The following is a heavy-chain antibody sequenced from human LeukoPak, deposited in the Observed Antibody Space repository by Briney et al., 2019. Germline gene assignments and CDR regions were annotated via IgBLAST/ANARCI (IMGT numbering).Heavy chain of an antibody. D-gene: IGHD1-14*01. J-gene: IGHJ3*02. V-gene: IGHV3-23*01. Sequence: GGSLRLSCAASGFTFSSYAMSWVRQAPGKGLEWVSAIGGGGATTYYADSVKGRFAISRDNSKNTLYMQMNSLRAEDTAVYYCAKDRNDAFDIWGQGTMVTVSS. CDR1: GFTFSSYA. CDR3: AKDRNDAFDI. CDR2: IGGGGATT.